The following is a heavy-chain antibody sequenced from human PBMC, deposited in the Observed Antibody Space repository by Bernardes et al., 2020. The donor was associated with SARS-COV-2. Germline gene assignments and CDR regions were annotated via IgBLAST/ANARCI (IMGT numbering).Heavy chain of an antibody. J-gene: IGHJ6*02. V-gene: IGHV3-21*03. Sequence: GGSLTLSCAASGFTFSSYSMNWVRQAQGKGMEWVSSISSSSGYTYYADSIKGRFTISRDNAHNSLYLEMNTLRPADTGVYYCSSVSMNTHNIHGMAGWTQGTRVTGSS. CDR1: GFTFSSYS. CDR2: ISSSSGYT. D-gene: IGHD3-16*01. CDR3: SSVSMNTHNIHGMAG.